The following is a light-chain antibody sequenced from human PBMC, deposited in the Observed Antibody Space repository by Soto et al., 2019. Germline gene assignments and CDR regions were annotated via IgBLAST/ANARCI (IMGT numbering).Light chain of an antibody. CDR1: QGIINY. CDR2: GAS. Sequence: IQLTQSPSSLSAYVGGRVTITSRASQGIINYLAWYQQKPGKAPKLLIYGASTLQSGVPSRFGGSGSGTEFTLTISSLQPDDFATYYCQQYNSYSTFGQGPKVDIK. J-gene: IGKJ1*01. V-gene: IGKV1-9*01. CDR3: QQYNSYST.